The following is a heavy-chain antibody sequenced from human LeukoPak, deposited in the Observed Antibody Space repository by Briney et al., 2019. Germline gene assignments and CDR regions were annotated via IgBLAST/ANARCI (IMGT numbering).Heavy chain of an antibody. CDR3: ARALVTDILYED. D-gene: IGHD2-21*02. Sequence: PSETLSLTCSVSGGSVSSGSYYWSWIRQPPGKGLEWIGYIYYSGSTNYNPSLKSRVTISVDTSKNQFSLKLSSVTAADTAVYYCARALVTDILYEDWGQGTLVTVSS. J-gene: IGHJ4*02. CDR2: IYYSGST. V-gene: IGHV4-61*01. CDR1: GGSVSSGSYY.